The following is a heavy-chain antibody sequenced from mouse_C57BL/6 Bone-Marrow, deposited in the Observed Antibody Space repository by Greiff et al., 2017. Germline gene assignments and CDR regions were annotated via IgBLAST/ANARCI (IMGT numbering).Heavy chain of an antibody. CDR1: GYSFTSYY. D-gene: IGHD1-1*01. CDR3: ARTRNYEREMDY. Sequence: QVHVKQSGPELVKPGASVKISCKASGYSFTSYYIHWVKQRPGQGLEWIGWIYPGSGNTKYNEKFKGKATLTADTSSSTAYMQLSSLTSEDSAVYYCARTRNYEREMDYWGQGTSVTVSS. V-gene: IGHV1-66*01. CDR2: IYPGSGNT. J-gene: IGHJ4*01.